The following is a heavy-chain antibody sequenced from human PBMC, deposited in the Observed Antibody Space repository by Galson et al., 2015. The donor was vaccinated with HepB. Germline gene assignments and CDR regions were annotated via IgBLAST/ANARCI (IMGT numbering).Heavy chain of an antibody. CDR2: IYPGDSDA. D-gene: IGHD1-26*01. J-gene: IGHJ4*02. Sequence: QSGAEVKKPGESLKISCKGSGFSFTSYWIAWVRQMPGRGLEWMGIIYPGDSDARYSPSFQGQVTISADKSISTAYLQWSSLKASDTAIYYCARPASGSVKSSLDFWGQGTLVTVSS. V-gene: IGHV5-51*01. CDR3: ARPASGSVKSSLDF. CDR1: GFSFTSYW.